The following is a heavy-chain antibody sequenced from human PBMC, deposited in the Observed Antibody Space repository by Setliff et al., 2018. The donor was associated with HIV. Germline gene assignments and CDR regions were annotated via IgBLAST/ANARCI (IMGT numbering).Heavy chain of an antibody. V-gene: IGHV4-39*02. Sequence: SETLSLTCTVSGGSISGSDYYWGWIRQPPGKGLEWIGSISYRGRTYYNPSLKSRITISLDTSKSHFSLKLHSVTAADTAVYYCARIKAFGSGSYPLDFWGQGTPVTVSS. J-gene: IGHJ4*02. CDR3: ARIKAFGSGSYPLDF. CDR1: GGSISGSDYY. CDR2: ISYRGRT. D-gene: IGHD3-10*01.